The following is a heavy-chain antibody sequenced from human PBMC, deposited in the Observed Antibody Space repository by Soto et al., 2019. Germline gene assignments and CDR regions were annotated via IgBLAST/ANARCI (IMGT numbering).Heavy chain of an antibody. V-gene: IGHV4-39*01. Sequence: QLQLQESGPGLVKPSETLSLTCTVSGGSISTTNYYWGWIRQPPGKGLEWIGNIYYSGSTYCNPSLKSRVTISVDTSKNQFSLKLSSVTAADTAVYFCARYSGGGSGWKSFDYWGQGTLVTVSS. CDR3: ARYSGGGSGWKSFDY. D-gene: IGHD6-19*01. J-gene: IGHJ4*02. CDR1: GGSISTTNYY. CDR2: IYYSGST.